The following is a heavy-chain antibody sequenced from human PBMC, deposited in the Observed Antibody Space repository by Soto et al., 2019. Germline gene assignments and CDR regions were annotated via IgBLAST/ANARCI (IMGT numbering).Heavy chain of an antibody. CDR1: GGSFSTYH. Sequence: PSETLSLTCAVAGGSFSTYHWSWIRQPPGKGLEWIGYIYHSGSTYYNPSLKSRVTISIDRSKNQFSLKLSSVTAADTAVYYCAGEAGTQNWFDPWGQGTLVTVSS. J-gene: IGHJ5*02. V-gene: IGHV4-34*01. CDR2: IYHSGST. CDR3: AGEAGTQNWFDP. D-gene: IGHD6-13*01.